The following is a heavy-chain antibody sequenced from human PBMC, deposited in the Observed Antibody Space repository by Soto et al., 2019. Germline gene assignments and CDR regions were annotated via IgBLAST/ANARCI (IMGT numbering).Heavy chain of an antibody. Sequence: EVQLLESGGGLVQPGGSLRLSCAASGFTFRSYAMSWVRQAPGKGLEWVSTVSGSGGSTYYADSVKGRFTTSRDNSKNTLYLQMNSLRAEDTAIYYCAKATIGYYWWLDYWGQGTLVTVSS. J-gene: IGHJ4*02. CDR2: VSGSGGST. CDR3: AKATIGYYWWLDY. CDR1: GFTFRSYA. D-gene: IGHD3-3*01. V-gene: IGHV3-23*01.